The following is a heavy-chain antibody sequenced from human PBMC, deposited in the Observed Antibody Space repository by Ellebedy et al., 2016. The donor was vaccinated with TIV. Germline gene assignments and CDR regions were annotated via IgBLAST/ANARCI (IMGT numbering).Heavy chain of an antibody. Sequence: SETLSLTXAVYGGSFSGYYWSWIRQPPGKGLEWIGYIYYSGSTNYNPSLKSRVTISVDTSKNQFSLKLSSVTAADTAVYYCARRARAYGYYYGSVDYWGQGTLVTVSS. V-gene: IGHV4-59*12. J-gene: IGHJ4*02. CDR3: ARRARAYGYYYGSVDY. CDR1: GGSFSGYY. CDR2: IYYSGST. D-gene: IGHD3-10*01.